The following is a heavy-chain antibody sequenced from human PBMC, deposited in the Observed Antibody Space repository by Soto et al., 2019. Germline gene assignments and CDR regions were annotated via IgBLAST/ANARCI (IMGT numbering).Heavy chain of an antibody. J-gene: IGHJ3*02. CDR2: IIPIFGTA. V-gene: IGHV1-69*13. CDR3: ARGGYYYDRKDAFDI. D-gene: IGHD3-22*01. Sequence: GASVKVSCKASGGTFSSYAISWVRQAPGQGLEWMGGIIPIFGTANYAQKFQGRVTITADESTSTAYMELSSLRSEDMAVYYCARGGYYYDRKDAFDIWGQGTMVTVSS. CDR1: GGTFSSYA.